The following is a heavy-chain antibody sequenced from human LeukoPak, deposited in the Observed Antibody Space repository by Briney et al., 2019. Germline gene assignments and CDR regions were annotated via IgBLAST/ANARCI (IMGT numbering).Heavy chain of an antibody. Sequence: LGASVKVSCKVSGYTLTELSMHWVRQAPGQGLEWMGGIIPIFGTANYAQKFQGRVTITTDESTSTAYMELSSLRSEDTAVYYCASPSGGPAALPHFDYWGQGTLVTVSS. D-gene: IGHD2-2*01. CDR1: GYTLTELS. J-gene: IGHJ4*02. CDR3: ASPSGGPAALPHFDY. V-gene: IGHV1-69*05. CDR2: IIPIFGTA.